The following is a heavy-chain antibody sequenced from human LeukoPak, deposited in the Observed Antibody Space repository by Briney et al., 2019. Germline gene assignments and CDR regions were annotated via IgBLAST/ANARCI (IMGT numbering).Heavy chain of an antibody. J-gene: IGHJ6*02. D-gene: IGHD6-25*01. CDR1: GFTFSSYG. CDR3: ARVAADYYGMDV. Sequence: GGSLRLSCAASGFTFSSYGMHWVRQAPGKGLEWVAVIWYDGSNKYYADSVKGRFTISRDNSKNTLYLQMNGLRAEDTAVYYCARVAADYYGMDVWGQGTTVTVSS. CDR2: IWYDGSNK. V-gene: IGHV3-33*01.